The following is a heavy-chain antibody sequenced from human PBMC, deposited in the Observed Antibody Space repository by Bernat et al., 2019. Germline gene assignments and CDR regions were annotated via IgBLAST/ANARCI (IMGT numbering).Heavy chain of an antibody. CDR3: AKDTQYYDILTGYLPGIGSDY. J-gene: IGHJ4*02. D-gene: IGHD3-9*01. CDR1: GFTFSSYD. Sequence: EVQLVESGGGLVQPGGSLRLSCAASGFTFSSYDMHWVRQATGKGLEWVSAIGTAGDTYYPGSVKGRFTISRDNSKNTLYLQMNSLRAEDTAVYYCAKDTQYYDILTGYLPGIGSDYWGQGTLVTVSS. CDR2: IGTAGDT. V-gene: IGHV3-13*04.